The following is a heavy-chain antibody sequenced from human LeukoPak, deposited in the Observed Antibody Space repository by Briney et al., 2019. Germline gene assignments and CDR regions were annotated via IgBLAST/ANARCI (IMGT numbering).Heavy chain of an antibody. CDR2: ISSSSSYI. CDR1: GFTVSSNY. D-gene: IGHD6-13*01. Sequence: GGSLRLSCAASGFTVSSNYMSWVRQAPGKGLEWVSSISSSSSYINYADSVKGPFTISRDNAKNSLYQQMNSLRAEDTAVYYCARTLTGYSSSWYYFDYWGQGTLVTVSS. J-gene: IGHJ4*02. V-gene: IGHV3-21*01. CDR3: ARTLTGYSSSWYYFDY.